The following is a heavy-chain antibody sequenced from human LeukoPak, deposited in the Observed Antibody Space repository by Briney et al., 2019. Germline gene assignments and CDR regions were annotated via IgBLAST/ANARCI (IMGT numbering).Heavy chain of an antibody. CDR2: IKQDGSAK. V-gene: IGHV3-7*01. CDR3: AGCAGNSCYFDY. D-gene: IGHD1-1*01. CDR1: GFSFISYW. J-gene: IGHJ4*02. Sequence: PGGSLRLSCAASGFSFISYWMSWVRQAPGKGLEWVANIKQDGSAKNYVDSVKGRFTISRDNAKNSLYLQLNSLRAEDTAVCYCAGCAGNSCYFDYWGQGTLVIVSS.